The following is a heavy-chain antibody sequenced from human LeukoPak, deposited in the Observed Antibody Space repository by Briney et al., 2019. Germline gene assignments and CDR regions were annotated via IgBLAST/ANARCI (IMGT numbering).Heavy chain of an antibody. D-gene: IGHD3-22*01. CDR1: GYTLTELS. Sequence: ASVKVSCKVSGYTLTELSMHWVRQAPGKGLEWMGGFDPEDGETIYARKFQGRVTMTEDTSTDTAYMELSSLRSEDTAVYYCARDPWYYDSNRLDYWGQGTLVTVSS. CDR2: FDPEDGET. V-gene: IGHV1-24*01. CDR3: ARDPWYYDSNRLDY. J-gene: IGHJ4*02.